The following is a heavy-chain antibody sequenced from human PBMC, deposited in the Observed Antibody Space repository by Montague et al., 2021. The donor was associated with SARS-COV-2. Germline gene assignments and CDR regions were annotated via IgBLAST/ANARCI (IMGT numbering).Heavy chain of an antibody. J-gene: IGHJ4*02. Sequence: SETLSLTCAVYGGSFSGYYCCWIRQPPGKGLEWIGEINHSGSTNYNPSLKSRVTISVDTSKNQFSLKLSSVTAADTAVYYCARGSRQWLVRPPHYYYFDYWGQGTLVTVSS. CDR3: ARGSRQWLVRPPHYYYFDY. CDR2: INHSGST. V-gene: IGHV4-34*01. D-gene: IGHD6-19*01. CDR1: GGSFSGYY.